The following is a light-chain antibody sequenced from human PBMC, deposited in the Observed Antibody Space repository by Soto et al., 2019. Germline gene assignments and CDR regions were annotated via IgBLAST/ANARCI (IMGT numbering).Light chain of an antibody. V-gene: IGKV3D-20*01. CDR2: DAS. CDR1: QSVSSSY. CDR3: QQYGSSPIT. J-gene: IGKJ5*01. Sequence: EIVLTQSPATLSLSPGERATLSCGASQSVSSSYLAWYQQKPGLAPRLLIYDASSRATGIPDRFGGSGSGTDVTLTISRLEPEDFAVYYCQQYGSSPITFGQGTRLEIK.